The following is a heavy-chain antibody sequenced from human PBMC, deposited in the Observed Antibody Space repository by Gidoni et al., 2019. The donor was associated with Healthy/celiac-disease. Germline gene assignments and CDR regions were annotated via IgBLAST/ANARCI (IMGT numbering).Heavy chain of an antibody. Sequence: QVQLQQSGPGLVTPSQTLSLTCAISGASVSSHSAAWNWIRQSPSRGLEWLGRTYYRSNWYNDYAVSVKSRITINPDTSKNQFSLQLNSVTPEDTAVYYCARAALGYCSSTSCYAGMDVWGQGTTVTVSS. J-gene: IGHJ6*02. CDR3: ARAALGYCSSTSCYAGMDV. CDR1: GASVSSHSAA. CDR2: TYYRSNWYN. V-gene: IGHV6-1*01. D-gene: IGHD2-2*01.